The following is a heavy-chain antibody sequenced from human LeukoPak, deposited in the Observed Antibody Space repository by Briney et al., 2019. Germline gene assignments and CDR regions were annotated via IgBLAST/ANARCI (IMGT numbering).Heavy chain of an antibody. Sequence: GGSLRLSCAASGFTLSSYSMSWVRQAPRKGLEWISVISGNGDIKIYADSVKGRFTISRDNSKDTLHLQMNGLSAEDTAVYYCVKNDGWFHLAQWGQGTLVTVSS. CDR2: ISGNGDIK. D-gene: IGHD6-19*01. J-gene: IGHJ4*02. CDR1: GFTLSSYS. V-gene: IGHV3-23*01. CDR3: VKNDGWFHLAQ.